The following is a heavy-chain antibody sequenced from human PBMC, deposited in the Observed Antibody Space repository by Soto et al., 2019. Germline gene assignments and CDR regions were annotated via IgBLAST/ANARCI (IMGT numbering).Heavy chain of an antibody. V-gene: IGHV3-23*01. CDR2: ISGSGGST. J-gene: IGHJ6*02. Sequence: GGSLRLSCAASGFTVSSYARSWVRQAPRKGQDLVSAISGSGGSTYYADSVKGRVTISRDHSKNTLYLQMNSLRAEDTDVYYRPHARGYVHLWFYFGMGLWRQATTVTVCS. D-gene: IGHD3-10*01. CDR1: GFTVSSYA. CDR3: PHARGYVHLWFYFGMGL.